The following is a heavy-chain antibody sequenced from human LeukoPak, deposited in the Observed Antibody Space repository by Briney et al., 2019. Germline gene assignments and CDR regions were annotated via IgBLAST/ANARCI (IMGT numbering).Heavy chain of an antibody. V-gene: IGHV3-23*01. Sequence: GGSLRLSCAASGFTFSSSAMSWVRQAPGKGLEWVSTISGSDSSTYYADSVKGRFTISRDNAKNTLYLQMNSLRAEDTAVYYCAREAIVITGVYWGQGTLVTVSS. CDR2: ISGSDSST. D-gene: IGHD1-14*01. J-gene: IGHJ4*02. CDR3: AREAIVITGVY. CDR1: GFTFSSSA.